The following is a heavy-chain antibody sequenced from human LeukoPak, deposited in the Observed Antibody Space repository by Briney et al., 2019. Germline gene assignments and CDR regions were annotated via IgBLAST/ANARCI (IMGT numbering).Heavy chain of an antibody. CDR2: IYYSGST. V-gene: IGHV4-59*12. CDR3: ARGLAYYYGSGSYYNG. J-gene: IGHJ4*02. CDR1: GGSISSYY. D-gene: IGHD3-10*01. Sequence: SETLSLTCTVSGGSISSYYWSWIRQPPGKGLEWIGYIYYSGSTNYNPSLKSRVTISVDTSKNQFSLKLSSVTAADTAVYYCARGLAYYYGSGSYYNGWGQGTLVTVSS.